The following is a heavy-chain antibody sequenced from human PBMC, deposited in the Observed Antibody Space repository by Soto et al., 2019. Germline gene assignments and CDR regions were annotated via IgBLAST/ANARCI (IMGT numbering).Heavy chain of an antibody. CDR3: AKDTETQGGYYGMDV. J-gene: IGHJ6*02. CDR2: IGGSGGST. Sequence: EVQLLESGGGLVQPGGSLRLSCAASGFTFSSYAMSWVRQAPGKGLEWVSAIGGSGGSTYYADSVKGRFTISRDNSKNTLYLQMNSMRAEDTAVYYCAKDTETQGGYYGMDVWGQGTTVTVSS. CDR1: GFTFSSYA. V-gene: IGHV3-23*01. D-gene: IGHD4-17*01.